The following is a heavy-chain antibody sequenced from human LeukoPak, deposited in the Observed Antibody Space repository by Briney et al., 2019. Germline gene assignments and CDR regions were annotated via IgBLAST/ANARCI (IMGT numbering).Heavy chain of an antibody. CDR3: ARARELPGYYYYYMDV. Sequence: PSETLSLTCAVYGGSFSGYYWSWIRQPPGKGLKWIGEINHSGSTNYNPSLKSRVTISVDTSKNQFSLKLSSVTAADTAVYYCARARELPGYYYYYMDVWGKGTTVTVSS. CDR1: GGSFSGYY. J-gene: IGHJ6*03. CDR2: INHSGST. D-gene: IGHD1-7*01. V-gene: IGHV4-34*01.